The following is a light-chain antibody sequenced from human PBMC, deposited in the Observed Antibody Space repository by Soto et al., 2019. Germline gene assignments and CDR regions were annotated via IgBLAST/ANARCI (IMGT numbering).Light chain of an antibody. V-gene: IGKV3-20*01. CDR3: QHYGNSLWT. CDR2: DAS. CDR1: QSVRSMY. Sequence: EVVVTQSPGTLSLSPGERATLSCRASQSVRSMYLAWYQQKPGQAPRLLIYDASSRATDIPDRFSGSGSGTDFTLTISRLEPEDFAIYYCQHYGNSLWTFGQGTKVDI. J-gene: IGKJ1*01.